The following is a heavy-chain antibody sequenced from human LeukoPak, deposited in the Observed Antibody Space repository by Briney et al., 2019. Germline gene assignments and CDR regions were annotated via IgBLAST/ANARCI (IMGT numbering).Heavy chain of an antibody. Sequence: GGSLRLSCAASGFTFSSYSMNWVRQAPGKGLEWVSYISSSSSTIYYADSVKGRFTISRDNSKNTLYLQMNSLRAEDTAVYYCAKLAGYCSSTSCAPTFDYWGQGTLVTVSS. D-gene: IGHD2-2*01. CDR3: AKLAGYCSSTSCAPTFDY. J-gene: IGHJ4*02. CDR1: GFTFSSYS. CDR2: ISSSSSTI. V-gene: IGHV3-48*01.